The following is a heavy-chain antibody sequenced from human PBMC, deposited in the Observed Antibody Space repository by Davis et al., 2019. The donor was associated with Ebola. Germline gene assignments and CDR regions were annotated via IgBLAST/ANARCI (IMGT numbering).Heavy chain of an antibody. CDR1: GGTFSSYA. CDR2: IIPIFGTA. J-gene: IGHJ5*02. CDR3: ARSRITMVRGWGWFDP. Sequence: AASVKVSCKASGGTFSSYAISWVRQAPGQGLEWMGGIIPIFGTANYAQKFQGRVTITRDTSASTAYMELSSLRSEDTAVYYCARSRITMVRGWGWFDPWGQGVLVTVSS. D-gene: IGHD3-10*01. V-gene: IGHV1-69*05.